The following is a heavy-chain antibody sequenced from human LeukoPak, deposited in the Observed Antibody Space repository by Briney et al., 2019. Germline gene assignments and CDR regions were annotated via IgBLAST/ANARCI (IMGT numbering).Heavy chain of an antibody. D-gene: IGHD3-3*01. CDR1: GGSVHSTNHF. V-gene: IGHV4-39*01. Sequence: SETLSLTCTVSGGSVHSTNHFWGWIRQPPGEGLKWIATISDSGTTYYNPSLKSRISISADTSKNQISLKLNSVTVTDTAVYYCARRRGSSSYRDYWGQGTQVIVSS. CDR2: ISDSGTT. CDR3: ARRRGSSSYRDY. J-gene: IGHJ4*02.